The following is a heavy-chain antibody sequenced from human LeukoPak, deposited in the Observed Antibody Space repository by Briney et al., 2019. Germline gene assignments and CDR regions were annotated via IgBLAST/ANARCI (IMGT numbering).Heavy chain of an antibody. J-gene: IGHJ4*02. CDR2: ITGSGGST. CDR1: VFTFSSSG. Sequence: GGSLRLSCASSVFTFSSSGMGWVRQAPGKGLECVSPITGSGGSTSYTDSVKGRFTISRDNSKNTLYLQMNSLRAEDTAVYYCARGRNTGRQFYFDYWGQGTLVTVAS. V-gene: IGHV3-23*01. D-gene: IGHD5-18*01. CDR3: ARGRNTGRQFYFDY.